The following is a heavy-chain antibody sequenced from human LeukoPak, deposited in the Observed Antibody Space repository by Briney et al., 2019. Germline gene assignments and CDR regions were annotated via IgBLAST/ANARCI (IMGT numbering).Heavy chain of an antibody. Sequence: PGGSLRLSCAASGFTFSNYWMHWVRQAPGKGLVWVSRINSDGSSTSYADSVKGRFTISRDNAKNTLYLQMNSLRAKDTAVYYCAREATAVADLYNWFDPWGQGTLVTVSS. D-gene: IGHD6-19*01. CDR3: AREATAVADLYNWFDP. V-gene: IGHV3-74*01. CDR2: INSDGSST. CDR1: GFTFSNYW. J-gene: IGHJ5*02.